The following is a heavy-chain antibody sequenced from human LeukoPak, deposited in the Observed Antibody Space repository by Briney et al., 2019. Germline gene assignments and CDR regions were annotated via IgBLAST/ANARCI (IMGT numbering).Heavy chain of an antibody. V-gene: IGHV3-43*01. D-gene: IGHD3-3*01. Sequence: PGGSLRLSCAASGFTFDRHTMHWVRQPPGKGPEWVSLIGWDGTNIDYADSVKDRFTISRDNSKNFVYLQMHSLRTEDTALYYCTKDMEWGMDVWGQGTTVIVS. CDR3: TKDMEWGMDV. CDR2: IGWDGTNI. CDR1: GFTFDRHT. J-gene: IGHJ6*02.